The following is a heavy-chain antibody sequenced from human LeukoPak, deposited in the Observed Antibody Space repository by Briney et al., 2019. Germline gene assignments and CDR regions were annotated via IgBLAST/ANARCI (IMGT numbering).Heavy chain of an antibody. CDR1: GASISSYY. J-gene: IGHJ5*02. D-gene: IGHD2-21*02. V-gene: IGHV4-4*07. Sequence: SETLSLTCTVSGASISSYYWTWIRQPAGKGPEWIGRIHTSGSTNYNPSLNSRVNMSVDTSKNQFSLKLNSVTAADTAVYYCARVTDPRYNWFDPWGQGALVTVSS. CDR2: IHTSGST. CDR3: ARVTDPRYNWFDP.